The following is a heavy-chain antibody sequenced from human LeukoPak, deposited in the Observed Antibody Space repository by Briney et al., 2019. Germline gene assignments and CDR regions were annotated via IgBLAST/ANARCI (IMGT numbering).Heavy chain of an antibody. CDR2: IIPIFGRV. V-gene: IGHV1-69*13. Sequence: ASVKVSCKASGGTFSSYVISWVRQAPGQGLEWMGGIIPIFGRVNYAQKFQGRVTITADESTSTGYMELSSLRFEDTAVHYCASGKGPGEWLRLRTFDYWGQGTLVTVSS. J-gene: IGHJ4*02. CDR3: ASGKGPGEWLRLRTFDY. D-gene: IGHD5-12*01. CDR1: GGTFSSYV.